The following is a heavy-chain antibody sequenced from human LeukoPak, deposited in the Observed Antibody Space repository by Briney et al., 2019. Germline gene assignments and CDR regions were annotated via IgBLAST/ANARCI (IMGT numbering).Heavy chain of an antibody. CDR1: GFTFSSYW. Sequence: GGSLRLSCAASGFTFSSYWMHWVRQAPGKGLVWVSRINSDGSSTSYADSVKGRFTISRDNAKNTLYLQMNSLRAEDTAVYYCVRQDCSAGSCYLDHWGQGILVTVSS. V-gene: IGHV3-74*01. CDR3: VRQDCSAGSCYLDH. J-gene: IGHJ4*02. CDR2: INSDGSST. D-gene: IGHD2-15*01.